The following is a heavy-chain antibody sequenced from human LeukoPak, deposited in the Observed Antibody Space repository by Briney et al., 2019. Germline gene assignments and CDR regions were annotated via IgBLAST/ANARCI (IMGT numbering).Heavy chain of an antibody. CDR1: GGSMSNGGYY. V-gene: IGHV4-31*03. CDR3: ARLGMAASYFYDSSGDKFDY. CDR2: IYYSGTV. J-gene: IGHJ4*02. Sequence: SQTLSLTCSVSGGSMSNGGYYWRWIRQHPGKGLEWMGHIYYSGTVYYNPSLRSRVSISVDTSKNQFSLRLSSVTVADTAVYYCARLGMAASYFYDSSGDKFDYWGQGTLVTVSS. D-gene: IGHD3-22*01.